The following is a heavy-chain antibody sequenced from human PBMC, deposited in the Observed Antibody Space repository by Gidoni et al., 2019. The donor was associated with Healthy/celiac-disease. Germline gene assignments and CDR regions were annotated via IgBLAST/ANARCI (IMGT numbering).Heavy chain of an antibody. Sequence: QLQLQESCPGLVKPSETLSLTCTVSGGSISRSSYYWGWIRQPPGKGLEWIGSIYYSGSTYYNPSLKSRVTISVDTSKNQFYLKLSSVTAADTAVYYCARHYWKWFGESDNWFDPWGQGTLVTVSS. V-gene: IGHV4-39*01. CDR3: ARHYWKWFGESDNWFDP. CDR1: GGSISRSSYY. CDR2: IYYSGST. J-gene: IGHJ5*02. D-gene: IGHD3-10*01.